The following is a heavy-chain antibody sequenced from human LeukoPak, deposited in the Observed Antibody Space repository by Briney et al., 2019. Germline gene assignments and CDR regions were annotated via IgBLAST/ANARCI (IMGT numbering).Heavy chain of an antibody. CDR1: GYTFSNYH. CDR3: ASREGGGLRFFDWLFDAFDI. Sequence: SVKVSCKASGYTFSNYHFHWVRQAPAQGLEGMGIINPSGGSTSYAQSFQGRVTMTSATSTSTVYMELTSLRSEDTAVYSCASREGGGLRFFDWLFDAFDIWGQGTMVTVSS. V-gene: IGHV1-46*01. J-gene: IGHJ3*02. D-gene: IGHD3-9*01. CDR2: INPSGGST.